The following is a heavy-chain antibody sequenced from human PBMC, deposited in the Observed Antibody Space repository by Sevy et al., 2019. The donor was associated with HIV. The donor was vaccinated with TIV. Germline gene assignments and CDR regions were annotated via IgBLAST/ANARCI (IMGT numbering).Heavy chain of an antibody. J-gene: IGHJ4*02. CDR2: IWYDGSNK. V-gene: IGHV3-33*01. D-gene: IGHD4-17*01. CDR1: GFTFSSYG. Sequence: GGSLRLSCAAPGFTFSSYGMHWVRQAPGKGLEWVAVIWYDGSNKYYADSVKGRFTISRDNSKNMLYLQMNSLRAEDTAVYYCARTNYGDYGPFFDYWGQGTLVTVSS. CDR3: ARTNYGDYGPFFDY.